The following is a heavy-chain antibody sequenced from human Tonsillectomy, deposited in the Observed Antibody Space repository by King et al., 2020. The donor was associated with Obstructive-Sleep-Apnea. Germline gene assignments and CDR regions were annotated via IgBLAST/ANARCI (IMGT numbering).Heavy chain of an antibody. J-gene: IGHJ6*02. CDR2: INSDGSTT. D-gene: IGHD2-2*01. CDR3: AGDRDCRSTSCFFGMDV. V-gene: IGHV3-74*01. Sequence: VQLVESGGGLVQPGGSLRLSCAASGFNFSSYWMHWVRQAPGKGLVWVSRINSDGSTTTYADSVKGRFTISRDNAKKTLHLQMSSLRAEDTAVYFCAGDRDCRSTSCFFGMDVWGQGTTVTVSS. CDR1: GFNFSSYW.